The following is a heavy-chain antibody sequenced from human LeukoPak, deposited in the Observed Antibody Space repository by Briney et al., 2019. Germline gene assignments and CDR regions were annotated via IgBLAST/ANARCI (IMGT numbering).Heavy chain of an antibody. CDR1: GFTFSSYG. D-gene: IGHD2-2*01. CDR3: AKDIVIVPAPVGYFDL. Sequence: GGSLRLSCAASGFTFSSYGMHWVRQAPGKGLEWVAVISYDGSNKYYADSVKGRFTISRDNSKNTLYLQMSSLRAEDTAVYYCAKDIVIVPAPVGYFDLWGRGTLVTVSS. CDR2: ISYDGSNK. V-gene: IGHV3-30*18. J-gene: IGHJ2*01.